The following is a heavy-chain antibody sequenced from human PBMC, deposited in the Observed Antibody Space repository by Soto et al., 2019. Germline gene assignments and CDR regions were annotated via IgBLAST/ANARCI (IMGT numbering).Heavy chain of an antibody. Sequence: ASVKVSCKASGYTFTSYGISWVRQAPGQGLEWMGWISAYNGNTNYAQKLQGRVTMTTDTSTSTAYMELRSLRSDDTAVYYCARDNRTWRGQFPGWFDPWGQGTLVTVSS. CDR3: ARDNRTWRGQFPGWFDP. V-gene: IGHV1-18*01. CDR2: ISAYNGNT. J-gene: IGHJ5*02. CDR1: GYTFTSYG. D-gene: IGHD1-1*01.